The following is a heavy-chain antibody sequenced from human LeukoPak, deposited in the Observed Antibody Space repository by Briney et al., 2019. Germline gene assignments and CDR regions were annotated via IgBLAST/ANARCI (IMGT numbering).Heavy chain of an antibody. Sequence: HPGGSLRLSCAASGFTFSSYAMYWVRQAPGKGLEWVAVISYDGSNKNYAVSVKGRFTISRDNSKNTVFLQMNSLRAEDTAVYYCAKDRGAVAGVMDVWGKGTTVTVSS. D-gene: IGHD6-19*01. CDR3: AKDRGAVAGVMDV. J-gene: IGHJ6*03. CDR1: GFTFSSYA. V-gene: IGHV3-30*14. CDR2: ISYDGSNK.